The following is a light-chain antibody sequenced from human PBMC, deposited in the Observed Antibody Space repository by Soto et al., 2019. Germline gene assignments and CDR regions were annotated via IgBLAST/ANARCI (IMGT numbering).Light chain of an antibody. J-gene: IGKJ2*02. V-gene: IGKV1-39*01. Sequence: DIQMTQSPTSLSASVGDRVTITCRASQSIRRYLHWYQQKPGKAPKLLIYAAATLQSGVPSRFSGGGSGTDFSLTITGLQPEDFANYYCQQSYNTPRTFGEGTKLEIK. CDR2: AAA. CDR3: QQSYNTPRT. CDR1: QSIRRY.